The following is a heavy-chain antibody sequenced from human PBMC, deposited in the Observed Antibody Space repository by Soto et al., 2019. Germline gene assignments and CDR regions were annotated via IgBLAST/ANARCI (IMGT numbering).Heavy chain of an antibody. Sequence: GGSLRLSCAASGFTFSDYYMSWIRQAPGKGLEWVSYISSSGSTIYYADSVKGRFTISRDNAKNSLYLQMNSLRAEDTAVYYCARGPYDFVWGRDPPHFDYWGQGILVTVSS. CDR3: ARGPYDFVWGRDPPHFDY. D-gene: IGHD3-16*01. CDR2: ISSSGSTI. J-gene: IGHJ4*02. CDR1: GFTFSDYY. V-gene: IGHV3-11*01.